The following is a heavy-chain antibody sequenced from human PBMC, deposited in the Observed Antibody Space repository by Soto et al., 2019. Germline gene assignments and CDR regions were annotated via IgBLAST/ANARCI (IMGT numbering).Heavy chain of an antibody. CDR1: GGSFSGYY. CDR2: INHSGST. Sequence: SDTLSLTCAVYGGSFSGYYWSWIRQPPGKGLEWIGEINHSGSTNYNPSLKSRVTISVDTSKNQFSLKLSSVTAADTAVYYCARGFSGWYYYYGMDVWGQGTTVTVSS. J-gene: IGHJ6*02. CDR3: ARGFSGWYYYYGMDV. D-gene: IGHD6-19*01. V-gene: IGHV4-34*01.